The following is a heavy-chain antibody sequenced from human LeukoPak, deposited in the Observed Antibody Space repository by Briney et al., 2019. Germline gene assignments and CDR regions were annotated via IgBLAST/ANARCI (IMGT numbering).Heavy chain of an antibody. CDR3: ARDIRVFLRCPNCSGGSCYCYYGMDV. D-gene: IGHD2-15*01. Sequence: PGGSLRLSCAASGFTFSSYAMSWVRQAPGKGLEWVSAISGSGGSTYYADSVKGRFTISRDNSKNTLYLQMNSLRAEDTAMYYCARDIRVFLRCPNCSGGSCYCYYGMDVWGQGTTVTVSS. CDR1: GFTFSSYA. J-gene: IGHJ6*02. CDR2: ISGSGGST. V-gene: IGHV3-23*01.